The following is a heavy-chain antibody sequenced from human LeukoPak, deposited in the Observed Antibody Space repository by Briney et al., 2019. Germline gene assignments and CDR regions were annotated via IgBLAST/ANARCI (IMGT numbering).Heavy chain of an antibody. V-gene: IGHV1-46*01. CDR2: INPSGGST. CDR3: ARLTGRWGSVLHNMDV. D-gene: IGHD1-1*01. CDR1: GYTFTSYY. Sequence: GASVKVSCKASGYTFTSYYMHWVRQAPGQGLEWMGIINPSGGSTSYAQKFQGRVTMTRDMSTSTVYMELSSLRSEDTAVYYCARLTGRWGSVLHNMDVWGKGTTVTVSS. J-gene: IGHJ6*03.